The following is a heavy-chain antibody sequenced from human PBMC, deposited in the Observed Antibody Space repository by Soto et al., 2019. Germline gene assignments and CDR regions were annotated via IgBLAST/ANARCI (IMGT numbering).Heavy chain of an antibody. J-gene: IGHJ5*02. CDR1: GGSISSSSYY. V-gene: IGHV4-39*01. Sequence: SETLSLTCTVSGGSISSSSYYWGWIRQPPGKGLEWIGSIYYSGSTYYNPSLKSRVTISVDTSKNQFSLKLSSVTAADTAVYYCARHAVGGAHPRDWFDPWGQGTLVTVSS. CDR3: ARHAVGGAHPRDWFDP. D-gene: IGHD1-26*01. CDR2: IYYSGST.